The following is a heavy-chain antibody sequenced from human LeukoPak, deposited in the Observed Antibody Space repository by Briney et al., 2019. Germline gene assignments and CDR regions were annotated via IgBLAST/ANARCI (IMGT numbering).Heavy chain of an antibody. CDR2: ISGSGGTT. J-gene: IGHJ4*02. Sequence: GGSLRLSCAASTFTFTNAWRRWVRQAPGKGLECVSSISGSGGTTYYADSLKGRFTISRDNSKNTLYLQMNSLRAEDTAVYYCAKGYNWGQGTLVTVSS. CDR1: TFTFTNAW. D-gene: IGHD1-14*01. CDR3: AKGYN. V-gene: IGHV3-23*01.